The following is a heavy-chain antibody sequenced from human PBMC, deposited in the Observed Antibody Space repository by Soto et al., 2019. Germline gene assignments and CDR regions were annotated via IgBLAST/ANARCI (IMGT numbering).Heavy chain of an antibody. D-gene: IGHD4-4*01. J-gene: IGHJ4*02. CDR1: GGTFSSYA. Sequence: SVKVSCKASGGTFSSYAISWVRQAPGQGLEWMGGIIPIFGTANYAQKFQGRVTITADESTSTAYMELSSLRSEDTAVYYCARATGPITTVDYWGQGTLVTVSS. V-gene: IGHV1-69*13. CDR2: IIPIFGTA. CDR3: ARATGPITTVDY.